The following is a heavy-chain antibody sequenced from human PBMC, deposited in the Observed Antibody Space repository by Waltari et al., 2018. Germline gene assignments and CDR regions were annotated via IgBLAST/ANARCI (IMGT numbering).Heavy chain of an antibody. J-gene: IGHJ4*02. V-gene: IGHV3-48*03. D-gene: IGHD3-16*01. Sequence: EVQLVESGGGLVQPGGSLRLSCAASGFTFSSYEMNWVRQAPGKGLEWVSYISSSGSTIYYADSVKGRFTISRDNAKNSLYLQMNSLRAEDTAVYYCASGFDPLPAYWGQGTLVTVSS. CDR2: ISSSGSTI. CDR1: GFTFSSYE. CDR3: ASGFDPLPAY.